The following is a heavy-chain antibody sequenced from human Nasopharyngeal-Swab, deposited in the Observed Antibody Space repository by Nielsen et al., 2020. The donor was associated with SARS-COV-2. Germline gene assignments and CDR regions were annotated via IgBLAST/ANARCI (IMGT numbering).Heavy chain of an antibody. Sequence: GESLKISCAASGFTFSSYSMNWVRQARGKGLDWVSSISSSSSYIYYADSVKGRFTISRDNAKNSLYLQMNSLRAEDTAVYYCARELIVATTRLYYFDYWGQGTLVTVSS. CDR1: GFTFSSYS. V-gene: IGHV3-21*01. CDR3: ARELIVATTRLYYFDY. J-gene: IGHJ4*02. CDR2: ISSSSSYI. D-gene: IGHD5-12*01.